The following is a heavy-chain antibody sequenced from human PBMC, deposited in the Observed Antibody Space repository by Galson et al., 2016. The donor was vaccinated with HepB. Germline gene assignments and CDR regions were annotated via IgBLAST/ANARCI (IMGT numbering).Heavy chain of an antibody. CDR1: AFTFSSYG. D-gene: IGHD6-19*01. CDR3: ARAVDSSGWYSDY. J-gene: IGHJ4*02. Sequence: SLRLSCAGSAFTFSSYGMHWVRQAPGKGLEWVAVISYDGSYKYYADSVKGRFTISRDNSKNTVDLQMNSLRAEDTAVYYCARAVDSSGWYSDYWGQGTLVTVSS. CDR2: ISYDGSYK. V-gene: IGHV3-30*03.